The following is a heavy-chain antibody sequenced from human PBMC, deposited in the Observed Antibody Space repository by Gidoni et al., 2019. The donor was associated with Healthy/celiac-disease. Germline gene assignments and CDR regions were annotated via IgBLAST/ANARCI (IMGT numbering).Heavy chain of an antibody. CDR3: ARRGGPARHWYFDL. D-gene: IGHD3-16*01. V-gene: IGHV4-39*01. CDR1: GGSISSSSYY. Sequence: QLQLQESGPGLVKPSETLSLTCTVSGGSISSSSYYWGWIRQPPGKGLEWIGSIYYSGSTYYNPSLKSRVTISVDTSKNQFSLKLSSVTAADTAVYYCARRGGPARHWYFDLWGRGTLVTVSS. CDR2: IYYSGST. J-gene: IGHJ2*01.